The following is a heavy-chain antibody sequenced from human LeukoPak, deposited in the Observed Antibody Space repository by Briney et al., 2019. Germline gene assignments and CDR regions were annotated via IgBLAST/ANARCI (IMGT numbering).Heavy chain of an antibody. CDR1: GYTFTIYG. D-gene: IGHD3-9*01. Sequence: RASVKVSFKASGYTFTIYGISWVRQAPGQGGEWMGWISAYNGNTNYAQKLQGRVTMTTDTSTSTAYMELRSLRSDDTAVYYCARADFRGFDPPGYWGQGTLVTVSS. CDR2: ISAYNGNT. CDR3: ARADFRGFDPPGY. J-gene: IGHJ4*02. V-gene: IGHV1-18*04.